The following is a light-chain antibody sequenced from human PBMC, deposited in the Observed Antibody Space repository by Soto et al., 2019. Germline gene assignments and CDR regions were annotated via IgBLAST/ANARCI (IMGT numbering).Light chain of an antibody. CDR1: QSLLHSNGYNY. CDR3: MQALHTPRA. V-gene: IGKV2-28*01. CDR2: LGS. Sequence: DVVMTQSPLSLPVTPGEPASISCRSSQSLLHSNGYNYLDWYLQKPGQSPQLLIYLGSYRASGVPDRFSGSGSCTDFTLKISRVEAEDVGVYYCMQALHTPRAFGKGTKLEIK. J-gene: IGKJ2*01.